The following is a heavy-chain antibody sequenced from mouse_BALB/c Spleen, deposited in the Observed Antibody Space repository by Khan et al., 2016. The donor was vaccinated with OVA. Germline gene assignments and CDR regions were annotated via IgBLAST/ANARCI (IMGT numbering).Heavy chain of an antibody. CDR2: IWSGGST. V-gene: IGHV2-2*02. J-gene: IGHJ3*01. D-gene: IGHD2-4*01. CDR3: ARNYDYDEGLAY. Sequence: QVQLKQSGPGLVQPSQSPSITCTVSGFSLTTYGVHWVRQSPGKGLEWLGVIWSGGSTDYNAAFISRLSISKDSSKSQVFFKMNSLQVNDTARYYCARNYDYDEGLAYWGQGTLVTVSA. CDR1: GFSLTTYG.